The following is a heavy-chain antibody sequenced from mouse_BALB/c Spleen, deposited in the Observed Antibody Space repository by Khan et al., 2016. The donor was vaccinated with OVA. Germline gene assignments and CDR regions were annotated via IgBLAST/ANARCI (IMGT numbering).Heavy chain of an antibody. D-gene: IGHD3-2*01. CDR1: AYTFINYY. J-gene: IGHJ3*01. V-gene: IGHV1S81*02. Sequence: QVQLQQSGAELVKPGASVKLSCKASAYTFINYYMYWVKQRPGQGLEWIGEINPSNGGTNFNEKFKNKATLTVDKSSSTAYMQLNSLTSEDSAVYYCTRRGTARATLWFAYWGQGTLVTVSA. CDR2: INPSNGGT. CDR3: TRRGTARATLWFAY.